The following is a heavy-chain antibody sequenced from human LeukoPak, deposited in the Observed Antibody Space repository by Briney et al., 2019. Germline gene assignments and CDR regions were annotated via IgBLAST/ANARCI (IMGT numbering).Heavy chain of an antibody. CDR3: AKARYYDSSVLGQH. J-gene: IGHJ1*01. CDR1: GFTFSSYA. Sequence: GGPLRLSCAASGFTFSSYAMSWVRQAPGKGLEWVSAISGSGGSTYYADSVKGRFTISRDNSKNTLYLQMNSLRAEDTAVYYCAKARYYDSSVLGQHWGQGTLVTVSS. D-gene: IGHD3-22*01. CDR2: ISGSGGST. V-gene: IGHV3-23*01.